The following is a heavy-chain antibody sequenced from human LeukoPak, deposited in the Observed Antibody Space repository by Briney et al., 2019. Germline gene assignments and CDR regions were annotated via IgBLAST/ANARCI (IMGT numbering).Heavy chain of an antibody. D-gene: IGHD5-24*01. Sequence: ASVKVSCKASGYTFTSYGISWVRQAPGQGLEWMGWISAYNGNTNYAQKLQGRVTMTTDTSTSTAYMELRSLRSDDTAVYYCATEMATITSQMRRSKSHLFDIWGQGTMVTVSS. J-gene: IGHJ3*02. CDR3: ATEMATITSQMRRSKSHLFDI. CDR2: ISAYNGNT. V-gene: IGHV1-18*01. CDR1: GYTFTSYG.